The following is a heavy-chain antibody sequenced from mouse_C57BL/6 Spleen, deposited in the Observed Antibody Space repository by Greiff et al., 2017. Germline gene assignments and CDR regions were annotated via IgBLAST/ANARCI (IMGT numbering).Heavy chain of an antibody. J-gene: IGHJ3*01. CDR2: INYDGSST. D-gene: IGHD2-5*01. CDR1: GFTFSDYY. CDR3: ARAGSNRGAWFAY. V-gene: IGHV5-16*01. Sequence: EVKLMESEGGLVQPGSSMKLSCTASGFTFSDYYMAWVRQVPEKGLEWVANINYDGSSTYYLDSLKSRFIISRDNAKNILYLQMSSLKSEDTATYYCARAGSNRGAWFAYWGQGTLVTVSA.